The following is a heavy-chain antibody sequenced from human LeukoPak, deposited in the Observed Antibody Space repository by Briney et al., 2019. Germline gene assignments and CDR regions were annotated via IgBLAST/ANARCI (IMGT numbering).Heavy chain of an antibody. V-gene: IGHV3-7*01. CDR1: GFALSSYW. Sequence: PGGSLRLSCAASGFALSSYWMTWVRQAPGKGLEWLANIKQDGSEKYSVDSVKGRFTISRDNAKNSLYLQMNSLRAEDTAVYYCARHGGTYFDYWGQGTLVTVSS. D-gene: IGHD1-26*01. CDR2: IKQDGSEK. CDR3: ARHGGTYFDY. J-gene: IGHJ4*02.